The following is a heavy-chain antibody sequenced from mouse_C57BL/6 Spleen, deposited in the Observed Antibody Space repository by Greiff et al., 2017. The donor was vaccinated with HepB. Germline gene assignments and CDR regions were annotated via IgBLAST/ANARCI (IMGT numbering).Heavy chain of an antibody. CDR1: GYSITSGYY. J-gene: IGHJ3*01. Sequence: EVQLQQSGHGLVKPSQSLSLTCSVTGYSITSGYYWNWIRQFPGNKLEWMGYISYDGSNNYNPSLKNRISITRDKAKNQFFLKLNSVTTEDTATYYCARGALGLAYWGQGTLVTVSA. CDR2: ISYDGSN. D-gene: IGHD3-1*01. V-gene: IGHV3-6*01. CDR3: ARGALGLAY.